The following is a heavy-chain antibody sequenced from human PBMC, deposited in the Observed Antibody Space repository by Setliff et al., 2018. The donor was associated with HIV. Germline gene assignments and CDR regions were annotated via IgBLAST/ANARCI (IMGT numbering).Heavy chain of an antibody. CDR3: ARRYRIAARPKWFDP. D-gene: IGHD6-6*01. CDR2: INHSGST. J-gene: IGHJ5*02. V-gene: IGHV4-34*01. CDR1: GGSFSDYY. Sequence: SETLSLTCAVYGGSFSDYYWSWIRQPPGKGLEWIGEINHSGSTNCNPSLKSRVTISVDTSKNQFSLKLSSVTASDTAVYYCARRYRIAARPKWFDPWGQGTLVTVSS.